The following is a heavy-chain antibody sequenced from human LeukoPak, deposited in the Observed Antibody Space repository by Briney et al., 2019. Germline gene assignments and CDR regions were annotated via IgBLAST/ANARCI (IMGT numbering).Heavy chain of an antibody. CDR2: ISSSSSYT. Sequence: GGSLRLSCAASGFTFSDYYMSWIRQAPGEGLEWVSYISSSSSYTNYADSVKGRFTISRDNAKNSLYLQMNSLRAEDTAVYYCARGGMTTVTIFDYWGQGTLVTVSS. CDR3: ARGGMTTVTIFDY. J-gene: IGHJ4*02. V-gene: IGHV3-11*06. D-gene: IGHD4-17*01. CDR1: GFTFSDYY.